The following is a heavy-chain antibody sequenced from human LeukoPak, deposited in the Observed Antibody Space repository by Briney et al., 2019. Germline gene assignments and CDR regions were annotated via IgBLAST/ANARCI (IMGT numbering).Heavy chain of an antibody. CDR1: RFTFSSYA. J-gene: IGHJ4*02. CDR2: INHSGST. V-gene: IGHV4-34*01. Sequence: GSLRLSCAASRFTFSSYAMSWVRQPPRKGLEWIGEINHSGSTNYNPSLKSRVTISVDTSKNQFSLKLSSVTAADTAVYYCASGYYFDYWGQGTLVTVSS. CDR3: ASGYYFDY.